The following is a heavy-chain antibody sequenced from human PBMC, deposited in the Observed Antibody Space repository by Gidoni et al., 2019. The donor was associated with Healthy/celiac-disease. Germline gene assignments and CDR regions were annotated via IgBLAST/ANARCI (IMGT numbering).Heavy chain of an antibody. D-gene: IGHD4-17*01. V-gene: IGHV4-59*01. CDR3: ARDPYDYGDYEGGD. J-gene: IGHJ4*02. CDR2: IYYSGST. Sequence: LEWIGYIYYSGSTNYNPSLKSRVTISVDTSKNQFSLKLSSVTAADTAVYYCARDPYDYGDYEGGDWGQGTLVTVSS.